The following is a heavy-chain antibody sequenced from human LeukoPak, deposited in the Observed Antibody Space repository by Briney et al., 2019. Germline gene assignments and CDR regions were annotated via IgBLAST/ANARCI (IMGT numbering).Heavy chain of an antibody. J-gene: IGHJ6*03. V-gene: IGHV3-23*01. CDR1: GFKFDDYG. CDR2: ISGSGGST. D-gene: IGHD1-14*01. Sequence: GGSLRLFCGASGFKFDDYGMSWVRQAPGKGLEWVSAISGSGGSTYYADSVKGRFTISRDNSKNTLYLQMNSLRAEDTAVYYCAKLLGTYYYYYMDVWGKGTTVTISS. CDR3: AKLLGTYYYYYMDV.